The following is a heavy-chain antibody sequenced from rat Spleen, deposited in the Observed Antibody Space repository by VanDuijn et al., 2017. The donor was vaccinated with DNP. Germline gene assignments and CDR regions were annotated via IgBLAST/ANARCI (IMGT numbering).Heavy chain of an antibody. J-gene: IGHJ2*01. CDR3: AKGPNYGGWSDYFDY. CDR1: GYSITSNY. CDR2: ISYSGST. Sequence: EVQLQESGPGLVKPSQSLSLTCSVTGYSITSNYWGWIRKFPGNKMEWMAYISYSGSTGYNPSLKSRIAITRDTSKNQFFLRLNSVTTEDTAICYCAKGPNYGGWSDYFDYWGQGVMVTVSS. V-gene: IGHV3-1*01. D-gene: IGHD1-11*01.